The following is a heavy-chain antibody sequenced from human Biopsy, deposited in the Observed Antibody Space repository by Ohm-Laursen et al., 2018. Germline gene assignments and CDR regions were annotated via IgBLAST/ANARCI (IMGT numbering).Heavy chain of an antibody. D-gene: IGHD3-16*02. V-gene: IGHV4-31*01. Sequence: TLSLTCSVSGGSINSGGHFWGWVRQSPGKGLEWIGYIYDNGDTYYSPSLMSLVSISADTSKNQVSLRLNSVTAADTAVYYCTRVRTFGGVIGGYYFDSWGQGILVTVSS. J-gene: IGHJ4*02. CDR2: IYDNGDT. CDR1: GGSINSGGHF. CDR3: TRVRTFGGVIGGYYFDS.